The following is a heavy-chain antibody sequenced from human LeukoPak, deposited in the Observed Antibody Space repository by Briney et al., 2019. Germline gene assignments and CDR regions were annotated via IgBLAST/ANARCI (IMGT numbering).Heavy chain of an antibody. D-gene: IGHD5-24*01. CDR3: AKRATRGFRPPHFDP. CDR2: VSGSGGST. Sequence: PGGSLRLSCAASGFTFSSYAMSWVRQAPGKGLEWVSAVSGSGGSTYYADSVKGRFTISRDNSKNTLYLQMNSLRAEDTAVYYCAKRATRGFRPPHFDPWGQGTLVTVSS. V-gene: IGHV3-23*01. J-gene: IGHJ5*02. CDR1: GFTFSSYA.